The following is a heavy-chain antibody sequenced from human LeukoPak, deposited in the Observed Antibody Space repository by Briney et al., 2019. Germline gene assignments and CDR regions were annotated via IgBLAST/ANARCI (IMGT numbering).Heavy chain of an antibody. CDR2: ISGSGGST. CDR1: GFTFSSYA. D-gene: IGHD4-17*01. Sequence: GGSLRLSCAASGFTFSSYAMSWVRQAPGKGLEGGSAISGSGGSTYCADSVKGRFTISRDNSKNTLYLQMNSLRAEDTAVYYCARDPSGDYYFDYWGQGTLVTVSS. J-gene: IGHJ4*02. V-gene: IGHV3-23*01. CDR3: ARDPSGDYYFDY.